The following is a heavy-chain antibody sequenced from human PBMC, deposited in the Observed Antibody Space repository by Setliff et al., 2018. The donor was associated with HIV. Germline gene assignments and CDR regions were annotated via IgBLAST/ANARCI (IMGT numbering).Heavy chain of an antibody. CDR1: GFTFSSHS. V-gene: IGHV3-21*01. Sequence: PGGSLRLSCAASGFTFSSHSMNWVRQAPGKGLEWVSCISSSTRYIYYADSVKGRFTISRDNAKNSLYLQMSSLRADDTAVYYCARNLGVAALGDDGQVDHYYYYMDVWGKGTTVTVSS. D-gene: IGHD4-17*01. CDR3: ARNLGVAALGDDGQVDHYYYYMDV. J-gene: IGHJ6*03. CDR2: ISSSTRYI.